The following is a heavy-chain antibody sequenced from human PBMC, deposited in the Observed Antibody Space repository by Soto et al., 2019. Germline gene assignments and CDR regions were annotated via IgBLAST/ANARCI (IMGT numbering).Heavy chain of an antibody. V-gene: IGHV4-59*08. CDR2: IYYSGST. J-gene: IGHJ4*02. CDR3: ARYYGGYSEY. D-gene: IGHD3-10*01. Sequence: SETLSLTCAVYGGSFSGYYWTWIRQPPGTGLEWIGYIYYSGSTNYNPSLKSRVTISVDTSKNQFSLKLSSVTAADTAVYYCARYYGGYSEYWGQGTLVTVSS. CDR1: GGSFSGYY.